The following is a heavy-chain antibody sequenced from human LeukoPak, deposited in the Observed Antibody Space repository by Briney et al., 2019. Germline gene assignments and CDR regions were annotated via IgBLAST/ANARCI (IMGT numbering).Heavy chain of an antibody. CDR2: ISWDGGST. D-gene: IGHD3-22*01. CDR3: AKADYYDSSGHFDY. Sequence: TGGSLRLSCAAPGFTFDDYAMHWVRQAPGKGLEWVSLISWDGGSTYYADSVKGRFTISRDNSKNSLYLQMNSLRAEDTALYYCAKADYYDSSGHFDYWGQGTLVTVSS. J-gene: IGHJ4*02. CDR1: GFTFDDYA. V-gene: IGHV3-43D*03.